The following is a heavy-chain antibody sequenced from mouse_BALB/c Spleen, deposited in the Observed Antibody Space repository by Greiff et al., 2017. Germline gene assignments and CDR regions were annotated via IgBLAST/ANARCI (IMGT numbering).Heavy chain of an antibody. V-gene: IGHV5-9-4*01. D-gene: IGHD1-1*01. CDR1: GFTFSSYA. CDR2: ISSGGSYT. J-gene: IGHJ3*01. Sequence: EVKLVESGGGLVKPGGSLKLSCAASGFTFSSYAMSWVRQSPEKRLEWVAEISSGGSYTYYPDTVTGRFTISRDNAKNTLYLEMSSLRSEDTAMYYCAHHYYGSSLFAYWGQGTLVTVSA. CDR3: AHHYYGSSLFAY.